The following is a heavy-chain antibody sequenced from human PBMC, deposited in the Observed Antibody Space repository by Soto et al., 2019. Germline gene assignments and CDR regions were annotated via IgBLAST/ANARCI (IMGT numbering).Heavy chain of an antibody. Sequence: GGSLRLSCAASGFTVSSNYMSWVRQAPGKGLEWVSVIYSGGSTYYADSVKGRLTISRANSKNTLYLQMNSLRAEDTAVYYCARDAPVPASPHYYYYYYMDVWGKGTTVTVSS. CDR3: ARDAPVPASPHYYYYYYMDV. CDR2: IYSGGST. V-gene: IGHV3-66*01. CDR1: GFTVSSNY. J-gene: IGHJ6*03. D-gene: IGHD2-2*01.